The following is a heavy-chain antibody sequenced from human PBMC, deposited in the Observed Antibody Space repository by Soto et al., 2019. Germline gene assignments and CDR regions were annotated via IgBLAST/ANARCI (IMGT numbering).Heavy chain of an antibody. D-gene: IGHD2-2*01. CDR1: GYTFSNYY. CDR3: ARSQEVVVVPAAPIDY. CDR2: INPSGGST. V-gene: IGHV1-46*01. J-gene: IGHJ4*02. Sequence: QVQLVQSGAEVKKPGASVKLSCKTSGYTFSNYYINWVRQAPGQGLEWRGRINPSGGSTSYAQKFQGRVTMTRVTSTSTVYMDLSSLRSEDTAVYYCARSQEVVVVPAAPIDYWGQGTLVTVSS.